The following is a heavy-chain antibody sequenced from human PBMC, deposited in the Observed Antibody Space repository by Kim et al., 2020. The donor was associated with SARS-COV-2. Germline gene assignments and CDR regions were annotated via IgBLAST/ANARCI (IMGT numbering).Heavy chain of an antibody. CDR2: IIPIFGTA. CDR3: ARLGPTHYTYYYYSGMDV. Sequence: SVKVSCKASGGTFSTYAISWVRQAPGQGLEWMGGIIPIFGTANYAQKFQGRVTITADESTSTAYMELSSLRSEDTAVYYCARLGPTHYTYYYYSGMDVWGQGTPVTVSS. J-gene: IGHJ6*02. V-gene: IGHV1-69*13. D-gene: IGHD4-4*01. CDR1: GGTFSTYA.